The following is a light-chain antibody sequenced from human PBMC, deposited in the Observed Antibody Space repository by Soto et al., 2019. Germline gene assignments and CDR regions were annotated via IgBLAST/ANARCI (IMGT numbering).Light chain of an antibody. CDR2: LGS. V-gene: IGKV2-28*01. CDR1: QSLLHSNGYNY. CDR3: MQALQPALT. Sequence: DIVMTQSPLSLPVTPGEPASISCRSSQSLLHSNGYNYLDWYLQKPGQSPRLLIYLGSNRASGVPDRFSGSGSGTDFTLKISRVEAEDVGVYYCMQALQPALTFXGGTKVDIK. J-gene: IGKJ4*01.